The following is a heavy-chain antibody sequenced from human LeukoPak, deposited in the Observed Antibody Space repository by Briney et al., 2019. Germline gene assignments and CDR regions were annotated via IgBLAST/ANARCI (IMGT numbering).Heavy chain of an antibody. CDR3: ANDFAQPRRIAALGFFDY. V-gene: IGHV3-23*01. D-gene: IGHD6-6*01. CDR1: GFSFRSND. Sequence: RGSLRLSCAPYGFSFRSNDMEWVRQVPGEGLEWVSAISGSGDSTYYVDSVKGRFTISGDNSKNTLYLQMNSLRAEDTAVYYCANDFAQPRRIAALGFFDYWGQGTLVTVS. CDR2: ISGSGDST. J-gene: IGHJ4*02.